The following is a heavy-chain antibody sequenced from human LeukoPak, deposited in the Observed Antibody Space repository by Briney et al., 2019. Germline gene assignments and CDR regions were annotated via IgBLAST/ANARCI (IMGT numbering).Heavy chain of an antibody. CDR2: ISGSGGST. CDR3: AKDRNPYYDSSGGLDY. V-gene: IGHV3-23*01. CDR1: GFTFSDYY. D-gene: IGHD3-22*01. Sequence: GGSLRLSCAASGFTFSDYYMSWIRQAPRKGLEWVSAISGSGGSTYYADSVKGRFTISRDNSKNTLYLQMNSLRAEDTAVYYCAKDRNPYYDSSGGLDYWGQGTLVTVSS. J-gene: IGHJ4*02.